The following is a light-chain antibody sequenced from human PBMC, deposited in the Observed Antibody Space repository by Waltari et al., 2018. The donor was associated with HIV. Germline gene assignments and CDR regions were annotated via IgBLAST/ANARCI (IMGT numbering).Light chain of an antibody. Sequence: QSVLPQPPSVSGAPGQRVTISCSGSGSNIRSNYVNWYQQLPVTAPRLLIYNDDQRPSGVPARFSGSKAGTTASLAISGLQSEDEADYYCAAWDDTLKVYVFGTGTKVTVL. CDR1: GSNIRSNY. J-gene: IGLJ1*01. CDR3: AAWDDTLKVYV. V-gene: IGLV1-44*01. CDR2: NDD.